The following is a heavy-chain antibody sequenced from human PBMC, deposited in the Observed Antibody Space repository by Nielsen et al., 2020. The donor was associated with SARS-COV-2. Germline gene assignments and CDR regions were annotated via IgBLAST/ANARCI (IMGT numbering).Heavy chain of an antibody. CDR2: ISSSSSYI. CDR3: AKGPIKVGALDF. CDR1: GFTFSSYS. Sequence: GESLKISCAASGFTFSSYSMNWVRQAPGKGLEWVSSISSSSSYIYYADSVKGRFTISRDNSKNTLYLQMNSLRAEDTAVYYCAKGPIKVGALDFRGQGTLVTVSS. J-gene: IGHJ4*02. V-gene: IGHV3-21*04. D-gene: IGHD1-26*01.